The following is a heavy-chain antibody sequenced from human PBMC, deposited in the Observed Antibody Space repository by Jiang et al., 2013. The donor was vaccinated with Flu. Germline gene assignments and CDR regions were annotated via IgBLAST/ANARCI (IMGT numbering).Heavy chain of an antibody. CDR2: IDPSNGGT. J-gene: IGHJ3*02. CDR1: GYIFTTSY. CDR3: ARGSYGGSDGFDM. V-gene: IGHV1-46*01. Sequence: QLVESGAEVKKPGASVKVSCKASGYIFTTSYMHWVRQAPGQGLEWMGIIDPSNGGTNYAQKFQGRVNMTRDTSTSTVYMELSSLRSEDTAVYYCARGSYGGSDGFDMWGQGTMVTVSS. D-gene: IGHD2-15*01.